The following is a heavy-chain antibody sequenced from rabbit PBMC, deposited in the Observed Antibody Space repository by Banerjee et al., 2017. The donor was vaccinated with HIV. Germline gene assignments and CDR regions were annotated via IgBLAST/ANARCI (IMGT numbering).Heavy chain of an antibody. CDR3: ARDRDGDAGYGSLAL. CDR2: IYSSNGDK. CDR1: GSDFSSNA. Sequence: LVQPEGSLTLTCKASGSDFSSNAMCWVRQAPGKGLELIACIYSSNGDKWYASWVNGRFTISRSTSLNTVDLKMTSLTVADTATYFCARDRDGDAGYGSLALWGPGTLVTVS. V-gene: IGHV1S47*01. J-gene: IGHJ4*01. D-gene: IGHD7-1*01.